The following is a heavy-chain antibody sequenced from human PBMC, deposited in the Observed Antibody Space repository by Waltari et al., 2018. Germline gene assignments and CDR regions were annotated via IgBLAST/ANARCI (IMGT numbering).Heavy chain of an antibody. V-gene: IGHV3-74*01. CDR2: IKSDGSST. CDR1: GFPFSSYW. CDR3: ARDIGGYALD. Sequence: ELQLEESGGGRVQPGWPLRLSCAACGFPFSSYWMRWVRQVPGKGLLWVSRIKSDGSSTTYADSVKGRFTISRDNAKDTLYLQMNSLRAEDTALYYCARDIGGYALDWGQGTLVTVSS. D-gene: IGHD5-18*01. J-gene: IGHJ4*02.